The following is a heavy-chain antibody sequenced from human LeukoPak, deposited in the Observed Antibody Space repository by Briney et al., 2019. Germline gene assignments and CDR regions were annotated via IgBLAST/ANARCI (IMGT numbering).Heavy chain of an antibody. Sequence: SGTLSLTCTVSGGSSSSSTYYWGCIRQPQGTGLEWLVNINYRGNTYYNPSLKSRIIISVDTSKNQSSLNLNSVTAADTAVYYCARPPVAAPTAYFDYWGQGILVTVSS. CDR3: ARPPVAAPTAYFDY. J-gene: IGHJ4*02. D-gene: IGHD6-25*01. V-gene: IGHV4-39*01. CDR2: INYRGNT. CDR1: GGSSSSSTYY.